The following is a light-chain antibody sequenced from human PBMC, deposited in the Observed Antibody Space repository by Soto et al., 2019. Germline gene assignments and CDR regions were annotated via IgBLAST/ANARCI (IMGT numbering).Light chain of an antibody. V-gene: IGLV2-14*01. CDR1: SSDVGGYNY. J-gene: IGLJ2*01. CDR2: DVS. Sequence: QAVVTQPASVSGSPGQSITISCTGTSSDVGGYNYVSWYQQHPGKAPKLMIYDVSNRPSGVSNRFSGSKSGNTASLTISGLQAEDEADYYCSSYTSSSTLPVVFGGGTKLTVL. CDR3: SSYTSSSTLPVV.